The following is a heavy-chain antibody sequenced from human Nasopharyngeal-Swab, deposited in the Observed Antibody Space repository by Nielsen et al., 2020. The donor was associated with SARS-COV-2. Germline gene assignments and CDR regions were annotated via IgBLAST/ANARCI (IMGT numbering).Heavy chain of an antibody. CDR3: ARGFDY. V-gene: IGHV4-59*13. J-gene: IGHJ4*02. CDR2: IYYSGST. CDR1: GGSISSYY. Sequence: GSLRLSCTVSGGSISSYYWSWIRQPPGKGLEWIGYIYYSGSTNYNPSLKSRVTISVDTSKNQFSLKLSSVTAADPAVYYCARGFDYWGQGTLVTVSS.